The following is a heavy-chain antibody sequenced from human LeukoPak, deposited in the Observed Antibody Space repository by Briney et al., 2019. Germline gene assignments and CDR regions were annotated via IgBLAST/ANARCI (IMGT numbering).Heavy chain of an antibody. V-gene: IGHV3-21*01. J-gene: IGHJ6*01. D-gene: IGHD4-17*01. CDR2: ISSGGHNI. CDR3: ARHGDGFYHGMDV. Sequence: PGGSLRLSCAASAFTFSRYSMNWFRQAPGEGLEWVSSISSGGHNIYYADPVKGRFTISRDNAKNSLYLQMNSLRVEDTAVYYCARHGDGFYHGMDVWGQGTTVTVSS. CDR1: AFTFSRYS.